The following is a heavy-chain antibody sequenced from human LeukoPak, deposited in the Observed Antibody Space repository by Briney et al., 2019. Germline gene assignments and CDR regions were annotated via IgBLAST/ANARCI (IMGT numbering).Heavy chain of an antibody. D-gene: IGHD3-10*01. J-gene: IGHJ4*02. V-gene: IGHV1-3*01. CDR1: GYTFTSYA. Sequence: ASVKVSCKASGYTFTSYAMHWVRQAPGQRLEWMGWINAGNGNTKYSQKFQGRVTITRDTSASTAYMELSSLRSEDTAVYYCARDGSGSYPTDYWGQGTLVTVSS. CDR2: INAGNGNT. CDR3: ARDGSGSYPTDY.